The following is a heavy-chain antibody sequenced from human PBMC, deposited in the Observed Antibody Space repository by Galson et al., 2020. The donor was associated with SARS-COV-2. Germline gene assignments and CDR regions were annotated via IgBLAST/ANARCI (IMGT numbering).Heavy chain of an antibody. Sequence: SETLSLTCTVSGASIYNYYWSWIRQVPGKGLAWIGFSSYSWTTVYNPSLESRVTISVDTSKSQSSLKLTSVTAADTAVYFCARAPPATYYYYHGLDVWGQGTTVIVSS. CDR1: GASIYNYY. J-gene: IGHJ6*02. CDR2: SSYSWTT. CDR3: ARAPPATYYYYHGLDV. V-gene: IGHV4-59*01.